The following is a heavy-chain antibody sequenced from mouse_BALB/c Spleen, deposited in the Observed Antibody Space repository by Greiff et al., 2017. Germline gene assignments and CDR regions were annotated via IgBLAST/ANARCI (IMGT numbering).Heavy chain of an antibody. CDR2: INPYNDGT. V-gene: IGHV1-14*01. D-gene: IGHD1-2*01. CDR3: ARSGLRFITTATVTVFDY. Sequence: EVQLQQSGPELVKPGASVKMSCKASGYTFTSYVMHWVKQKPGQGLEWIGSINPYNDGTKYNEKFKGKATLTSDTSSSTAYMELSSLTSEDSAVYYCARSGLRFITTATVTVFDYWGQGTTLTVSS. CDR1: GYTFTSYV. J-gene: IGHJ2*01.